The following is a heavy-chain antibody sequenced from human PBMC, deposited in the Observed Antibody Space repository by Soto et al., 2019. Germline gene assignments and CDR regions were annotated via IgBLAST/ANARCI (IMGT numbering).Heavy chain of an antibody. CDR3: ATMGTPATGLYYFDY. Sequence: QVQLQESGPGLVKPSQTLSLTCTVSGGSISSGNYYWSWIRQPPGKGLEWIGFLSYSGSAYYNPALKSRVTISVDTSKNQFSLNLSFVTAADPAVYYWATMGTPATGLYYFDYWGQGTLVTVSS. J-gene: IGHJ4*02. CDR1: GGSISSGNYY. V-gene: IGHV4-30-4*01. CDR2: LSYSGSA. D-gene: IGHD2-15*01.